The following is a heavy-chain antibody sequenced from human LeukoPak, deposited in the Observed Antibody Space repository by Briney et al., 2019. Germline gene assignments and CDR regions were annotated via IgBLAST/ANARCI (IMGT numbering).Heavy chain of an antibody. D-gene: IGHD3-22*01. Sequence: PGGSLRLSCAASGFTLSSNYMSWVRQAPGKGLGWVSVIYSGGSTYYADSVKGRLTISRDNSKNTLYLQMNSLRAEDTAVYYCARGFPASYYYDSSGYYFDYWGQGTLVTVSS. V-gene: IGHV3-53*01. CDR2: IYSGGST. CDR3: ARGFPASYYYDSSGYYFDY. J-gene: IGHJ4*01. CDR1: GFTLSSNY.